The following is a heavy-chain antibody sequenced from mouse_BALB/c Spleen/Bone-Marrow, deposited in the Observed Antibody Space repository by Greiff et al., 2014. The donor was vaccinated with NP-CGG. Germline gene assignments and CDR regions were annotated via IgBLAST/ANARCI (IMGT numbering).Heavy chain of an antibody. J-gene: IGHJ2*01. D-gene: IGHD1-1*01. Sequence: EVQLQQSGAELVKPGASVKLSCTASGFNIKDTYMHWVKQRPEQGLEWIGWIDPANGNTKYDPKFQGKATITADTSSNTAYLQLSSLTSEDTAVYYCARYSYGSSYFDYWGQGTTLTVSA. V-gene: IGHV14-3*02. CDR3: ARYSYGSSYFDY. CDR1: GFNIKDTY. CDR2: IDPANGNT.